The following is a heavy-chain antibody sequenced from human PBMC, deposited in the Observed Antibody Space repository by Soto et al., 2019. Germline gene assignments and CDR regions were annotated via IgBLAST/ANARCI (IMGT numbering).Heavy chain of an antibody. V-gene: IGHV4-59*01. J-gene: IGHJ4*02. Sequence: PSETLSLTCTVSGGSIINFYWSWIRQPPGRGLEWIGFIYYAGSTKYNPSLNSRVTISVDTSKNQFSLTMTDMDPVDTATYYCELLFWGRNFYYFDSGARGPRFPISS. CDR1: GGSIINFY. CDR2: IYYAGST. CDR3: ELLFWGRNFYYFDS. D-gene: IGHD3-16*01.